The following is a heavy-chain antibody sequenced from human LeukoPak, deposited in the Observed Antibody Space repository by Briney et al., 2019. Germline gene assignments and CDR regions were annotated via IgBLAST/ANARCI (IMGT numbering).Heavy chain of an antibody. V-gene: IGHV3-48*01. J-gene: IGHJ5*02. Sequence: GGSLRLSCAASGFTFSSYWMHWVRQAPGKGLEWVSFISSSSSTIYYADSVKGRFTISRDNAKNSLYLQMNSLRAEDTALYYCARKRIATPSGFDPWGQGTLVTVSS. CDR2: ISSSSSTI. D-gene: IGHD6-13*01. CDR3: ARKRIATPSGFDP. CDR1: GFTFSSYW.